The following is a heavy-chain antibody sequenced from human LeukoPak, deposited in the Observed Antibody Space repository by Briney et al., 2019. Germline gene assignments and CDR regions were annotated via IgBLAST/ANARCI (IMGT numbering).Heavy chain of an antibody. CDR1: GGSFSGYY. D-gene: IGHD2-8*01. CDR3: SRENGAFSPFGY. V-gene: IGHV4-34*01. J-gene: IGHJ4*02. Sequence: SETLSLTCAVYGGSFSGYYWSWIRQPPGKQLEWIGEINHSGSTNYNPSLESRVTVSLDKSKNQLSLNLTSVTAADTAVYYCSRENGAFSPFGYWGQGILVTVLS. CDR2: INHSGST.